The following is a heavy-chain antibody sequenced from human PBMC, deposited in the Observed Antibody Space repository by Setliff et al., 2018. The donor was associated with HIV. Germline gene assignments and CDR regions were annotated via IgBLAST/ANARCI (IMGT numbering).Heavy chain of an antibody. V-gene: IGHV1-69*13. CDR2: IISVFDKA. J-gene: IGHJ3*02. D-gene: IGHD5-18*01. CDR3: ARGGVRGYSYGEAFDI. Sequence: GASVKVSCKASGYTFTDFGLSWVRQAPGQGLEWMGGIISVFDKANYAQKFHGRLTITADDSTRTVYMELNSLGSGDTAVYYCARGGVRGYSYGEAFDIWGQGTLVTVSS. CDR1: GYTFTDFG.